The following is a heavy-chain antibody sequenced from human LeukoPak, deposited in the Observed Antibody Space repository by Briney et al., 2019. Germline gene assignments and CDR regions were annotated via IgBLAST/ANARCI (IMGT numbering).Heavy chain of an antibody. V-gene: IGHV4-39*01. CDR3: ARQSNGYFDY. CDR1: RGSISSNSYY. D-gene: IGHD2-15*01. Sequence: PSETLSLTCTVSRGSISSNSYYWGWIRQPPGKGLECIGSIYHTGTTYYNPSLKSRVTMSVDTSKNQFSLKLSSVTAADTALYYCARQSNGYFDYWGQGTLVTVSS. J-gene: IGHJ4*02. CDR2: IYHTGTT.